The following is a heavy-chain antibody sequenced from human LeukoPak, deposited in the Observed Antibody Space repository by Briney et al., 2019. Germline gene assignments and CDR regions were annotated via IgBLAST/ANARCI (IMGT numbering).Heavy chain of an antibody. Sequence: GGSLRLSCAASGFTFSSYGMHWVRQAPGKGLEWVGVIWYDGSNKYYADSVKGRFTISRDNSKNTLYLQMNSLRAEDTAVYYCARERGCSSTSCFLDAFDIWGQGTMVTVSS. CDR1: GFTFSSYG. CDR2: IWYDGSNK. D-gene: IGHD2-2*01. J-gene: IGHJ3*02. V-gene: IGHV3-33*01. CDR3: ARERGCSSTSCFLDAFDI.